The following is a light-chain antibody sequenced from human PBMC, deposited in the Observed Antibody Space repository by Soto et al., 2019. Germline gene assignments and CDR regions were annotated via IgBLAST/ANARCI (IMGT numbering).Light chain of an antibody. V-gene: IGKV3-20*01. CDR2: GAS. CDR1: QTVSSY. CDR3: QQYGTSPIT. J-gene: IGKJ5*01. Sequence: ENVLTQSPGTLSLSPGERATLSCRASQTVSSYLTWYQQRPGQAHRLLISGASRRATGIPDRFSGSGSGTDFTLTISRLEPEDFALYYCQQYGTSPITFGQGTRLEIK.